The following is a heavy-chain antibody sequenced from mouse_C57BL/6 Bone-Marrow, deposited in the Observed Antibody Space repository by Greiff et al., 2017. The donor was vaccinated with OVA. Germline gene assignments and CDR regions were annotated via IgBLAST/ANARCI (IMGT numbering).Heavy chain of an antibody. CDR3: ARDPHLLLRWSYYAMDY. CDR1: GFTFSSYA. J-gene: IGHJ4*01. V-gene: IGHV5-4*01. Sequence: EVKLVESGGGLVKPGGSLKLSCAASGFTFSSYAMSWVRQTPEKRLEWVATISDGGSYTYYPDNVKGRFTISRDNAKNNLYLQMSHLKSEDTAMYYCARDPHLLLRWSYYAMDYWGQGTSVTVSS. CDR2: ISDGGSYT. D-gene: IGHD1-1*01.